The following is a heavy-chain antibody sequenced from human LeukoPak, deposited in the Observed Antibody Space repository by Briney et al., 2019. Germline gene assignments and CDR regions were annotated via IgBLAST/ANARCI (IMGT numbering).Heavy chain of an antibody. V-gene: IGHV4-31*03. Sequence: SETLSLTCTVSGGSISSGGYYWSWIRQHPGKSLEWIGYIYYSGSTYYNPSLKSRVTISVDTSKNQFSLKLNSVTAADTAVYYCARNQLGSGWHSSAYWGQGTRVTVSS. J-gene: IGHJ4*02. CDR3: ARNQLGSGWHSSAY. CDR2: IYYSGST. D-gene: IGHD6-19*01. CDR1: GGSISSGGYY.